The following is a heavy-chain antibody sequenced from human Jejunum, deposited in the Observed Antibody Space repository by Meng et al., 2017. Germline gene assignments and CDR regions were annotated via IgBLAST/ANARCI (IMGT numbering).Heavy chain of an antibody. CDR3: ASDY. Sequence: GESLKISCAASGFTFSTYSMNWVRQAPGKGLEWVSSISSTSGYIYYADSVRGRFTISRDNAKNSMYLQMNSLRDEDTAVYYCASDYWGQGTLVTVSS. CDR1: GFTFSTYS. V-gene: IGHV3-21*01. CDR2: ISSTSGYI. J-gene: IGHJ4*02.